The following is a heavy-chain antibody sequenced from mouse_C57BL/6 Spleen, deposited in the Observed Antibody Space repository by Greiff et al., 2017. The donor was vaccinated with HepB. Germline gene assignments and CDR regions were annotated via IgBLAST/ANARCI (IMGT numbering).Heavy chain of an antibody. CDR1: GFTFSSYG. Sequence: VQLKESGGDLVKPGGSLKLSCAASGFTFSSYGMSWVRQTPDKRLEWVATISSGGSYTYYPDSVKGRFTISRDNAKNTLYLQMSSLKSEDTAMYYCARRWDYGFDYWGQGTTLTVSS. CDR2: ISSGGSYT. V-gene: IGHV5-6*01. D-gene: IGHD2-4*01. J-gene: IGHJ2*01. CDR3: ARRWDYGFDY.